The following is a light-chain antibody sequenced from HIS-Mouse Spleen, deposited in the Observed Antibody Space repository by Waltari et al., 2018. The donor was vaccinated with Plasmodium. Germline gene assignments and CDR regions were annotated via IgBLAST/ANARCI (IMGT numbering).Light chain of an antibody. Sequence: DIQITQSPSTLSASVGDRVTITCRASQSISSWLAWYQQKPGKAPKLLIYKASSLESGVPSRFSGSGAGTEFTLTISSLQPDDFATYYGQQYNSYWTFGQGTKVEIK. J-gene: IGKJ1*01. CDR2: KAS. CDR1: QSISSW. CDR3: QQYNSYWT. V-gene: IGKV1-5*03.